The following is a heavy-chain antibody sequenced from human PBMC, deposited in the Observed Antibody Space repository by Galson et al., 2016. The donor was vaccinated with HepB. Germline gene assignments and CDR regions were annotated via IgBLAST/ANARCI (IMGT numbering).Heavy chain of an antibody. V-gene: IGHV3-11*01. CDR1: GFIFSDYY. D-gene: IGHD1-26*01. Sequence: SLRLSCAASGFIFSDYYMSWIHQAPGKGLEWVSYISSSGATIYYADSVKGRFTISRDNAKNSLFLHMNSLRAEDTAVYYCATDLERSGNYYEIFDYWGQGTPVTVSS. J-gene: IGHJ4*02. CDR2: ISSSGATI. CDR3: ATDLERSGNYYEIFDY.